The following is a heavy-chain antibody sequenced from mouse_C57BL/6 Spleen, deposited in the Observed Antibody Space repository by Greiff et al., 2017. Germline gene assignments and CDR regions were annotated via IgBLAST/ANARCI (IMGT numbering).Heavy chain of an antibody. D-gene: IGHD2-4*01. Sequence: EVKLQESGGDLVKPGGSLKLSCAASGFTFSSYGMSWVRQTPDKRLEWVATISSGGSYTYYPDSVKGRFTISRDNAKNTLYLQMSSLKSEDTAMYYCARQDYGAWFAYWGQGTLVTVSA. CDR3: ARQDYGAWFAY. CDR2: ISSGGSYT. CDR1: GFTFSSYG. J-gene: IGHJ3*01. V-gene: IGHV5-6*01.